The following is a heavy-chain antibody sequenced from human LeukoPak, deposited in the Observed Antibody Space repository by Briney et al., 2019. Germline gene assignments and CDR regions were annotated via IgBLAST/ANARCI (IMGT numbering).Heavy chain of an antibody. CDR1: GGSFSGYY. Sequence: PSETLSLTCAVYGGSFSGYYWSWIRQPPGKGLEWVSAISGSGGSTYYADSVKGRFTISRDNSKNTLYLQMNSLRAEGTAVYYCARSIMIMFGGVLSPYYFDYWGQGTLVTVSS. J-gene: IGHJ4*02. D-gene: IGHD3-16*01. CDR3: ARSIMIMFGGVLSPYYFDY. V-gene: IGHV3-23*01. CDR2: ISGSGGST.